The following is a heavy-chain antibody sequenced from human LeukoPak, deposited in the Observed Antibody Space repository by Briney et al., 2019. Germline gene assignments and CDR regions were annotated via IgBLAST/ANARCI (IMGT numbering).Heavy chain of an antibody. Sequence: AAVTVSFKASGYTFTMYGNNWVGQAPGQGREWMGWISANNSNRHYAQKLHGRVTMTTDTSTGTDYMEVRILRLDDPAADHCSGSHYGSGTYLTYYWGQGTLVTVSS. D-gene: IGHD3-10*01. CDR2: ISANNSNR. V-gene: IGHV1-18*01. CDR3: SGSHYGSGTYLTYY. CDR1: GYTFTMYG. J-gene: IGHJ4*02.